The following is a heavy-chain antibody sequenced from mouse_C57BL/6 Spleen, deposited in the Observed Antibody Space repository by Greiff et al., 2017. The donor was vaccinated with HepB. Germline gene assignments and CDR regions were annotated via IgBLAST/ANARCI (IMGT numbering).Heavy chain of an antibody. D-gene: IGHD2-4*01. Sequence: QVQLQQSGAELVRPGASVKLSCKASGYTFTDYYINWVKQRPGQGLEWIARIYPGSGNTYYNEKFKGKATLTAENSSSTAYMQLSSRTSEDSAVYFSARWREDEYDGPTYDYRGQGTTLKVSS. CDR1: GYTFTDYY. CDR3: ARWREDEYDGPTYDY. J-gene: IGHJ2*01. V-gene: IGHV1-76*01. CDR2: IYPGSGNT.